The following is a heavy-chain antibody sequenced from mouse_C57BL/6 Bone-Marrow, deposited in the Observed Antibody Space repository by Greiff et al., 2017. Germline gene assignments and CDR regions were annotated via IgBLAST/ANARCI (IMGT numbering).Heavy chain of an antibody. D-gene: IGHD1-1*01. J-gene: IGHJ1*03. V-gene: IGHV1-50*01. CDR2: IDPSDSYT. Sequence: VQLQQPGAELVKPGASVKLSCKASGYTFTSYWMQWVKQRPGQGLEWIGEIDPSDSYTNYNQKFKGKATLTVDTSSSTAYMQLSSLTSEDSAGYDCAREDYGSTFDVWGTGTTVTVSS. CDR1: GYTFTSYW. CDR3: AREDYGSTFDV.